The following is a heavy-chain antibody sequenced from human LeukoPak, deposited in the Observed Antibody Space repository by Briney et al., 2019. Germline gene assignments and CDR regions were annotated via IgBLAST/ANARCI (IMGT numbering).Heavy chain of an antibody. CDR1: GYTFTGYY. D-gene: IGHD5-18*01. CDR3: ARADGLSGYSYAAFDI. CDR2: INPNSGGT. V-gene: IGHV1-2*02. J-gene: IGHJ3*02. Sequence: ASVKVSCKASGYTFTGYYMHWVRQAPGQGLEWMGWINPNSGGTNYAQKFQGRVTMTRDTSISTAYMELSRLRSDDTAVYYCARADGLSGYSYAAFDIWGQGTMVTVSS.